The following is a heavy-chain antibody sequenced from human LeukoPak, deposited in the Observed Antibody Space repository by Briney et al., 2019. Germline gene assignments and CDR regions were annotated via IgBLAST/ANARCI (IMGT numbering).Heavy chain of an antibody. J-gene: IGHJ4*02. V-gene: IGHV3-23*01. CDR1: GFTFSSYA. CDR3: AKAGGLLWFGDPEGTYYFDY. D-gene: IGHD3-10*01. CDR2: ISGSGGST. Sequence: PGGSLRLSCAASGFTFSSYAMSWVRQAPGKGLEWISAISGSGGSTYYADSVKGRFTISRDNSKNTLYLQMNSLRAEDTAVYYCAKAGGLLWFGDPEGTYYFDYWGQGTLVTVSS.